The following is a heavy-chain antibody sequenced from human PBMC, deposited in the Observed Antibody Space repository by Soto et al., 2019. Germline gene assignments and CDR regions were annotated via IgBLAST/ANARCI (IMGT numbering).Heavy chain of an antibody. CDR2: IDYSGAT. V-gene: IGHV4-31*03. Sequence: PSETLSLTCTVSGESIRSGSAYWSGVRHHPGKGLEWIGFIDYSGATHYNPSLKSRVTMSVDTSKNQFSLKVRSVTAADTAIYYCARDMAGNPFFDDYFDFWGQGTRVTVSS. D-gene: IGHD6-19*01. J-gene: IGHJ4*02. CDR1: GESIRSGSAY. CDR3: ARDMAGNPFFDDYFDF.